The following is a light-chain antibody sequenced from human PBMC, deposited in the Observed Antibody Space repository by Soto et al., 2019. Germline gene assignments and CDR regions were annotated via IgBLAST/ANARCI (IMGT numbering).Light chain of an antibody. CDR1: QSVSNW. J-gene: IGKJ1*01. V-gene: IGKV1-5*01. Sequence: DIQMTQSPSTLSASVGDRVTMTCRASQSVSNWLAWYQQKPGKAPKLLIYDASTLESGVPSRFSGSGSGTEFTLNISSLQPDDYATYYCQQYNSYSPRTFGQGTKVEIK. CDR3: QQYNSYSPRT. CDR2: DAS.